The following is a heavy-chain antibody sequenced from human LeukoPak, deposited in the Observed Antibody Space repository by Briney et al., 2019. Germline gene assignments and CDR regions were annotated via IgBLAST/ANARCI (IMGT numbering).Heavy chain of an antibody. CDR2: IYPGDSDT. J-gene: IGHJ6*03. CDR1: GYSFTSYW. Sequence: GESLKISCKGSGYSFTSYWIGWVRQMPGEGLEWMGIIYPGDSDTRYSPSFQGQVTISADKSISTAYLQWSSLKASDTAMYYCARRGPGIQTYYDFWSGYYMDVWGKGTTVTVSS. CDR3: ARRGPGIQTYYDFWSGYYMDV. V-gene: IGHV5-51*01. D-gene: IGHD3-3*01.